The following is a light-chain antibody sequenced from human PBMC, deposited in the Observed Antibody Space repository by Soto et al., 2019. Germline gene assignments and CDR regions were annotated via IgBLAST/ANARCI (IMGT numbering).Light chain of an antibody. CDR1: QSISTY. V-gene: IGKV3-11*01. J-gene: IGKJ5*01. CDR2: DAS. Sequence: EIVLTQSPATLSLSPVERSTLSCRASQSISTYLAWYQQNPGQAPRLFIYDASNRATGIPARFSGSGSGTDFTLTISSLEPEDFAVYYCKQRSKWPITFGQGTRLEIK. CDR3: KQRSKWPIT.